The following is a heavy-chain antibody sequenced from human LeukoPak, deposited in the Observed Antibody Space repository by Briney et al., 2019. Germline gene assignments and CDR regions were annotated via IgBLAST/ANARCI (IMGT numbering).Heavy chain of an antibody. D-gene: IGHD2-21*02. CDR1: GFTFSSYG. V-gene: IGHV3-33*06. CDR3: AKEPVAYCGGDCYSYFDY. Sequence: QSGGSLRLSCAASGFTFSSYGMHWVRQAPGKGLEWVAVIWCDGSNKYYADSVKGRFTISRDNSKNTLYLQMNSLRAEDTAVYYCAKEPVAYCGGDCYSYFDYWGQGTLVTVSS. J-gene: IGHJ4*02. CDR2: IWCDGSNK.